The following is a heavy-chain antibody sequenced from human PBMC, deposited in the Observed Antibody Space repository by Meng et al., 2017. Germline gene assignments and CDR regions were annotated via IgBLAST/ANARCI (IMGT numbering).Heavy chain of an antibody. Sequence: GESLKISCAASGFTFSSYAMHWVRQAPGKGLEWVAVISYDGSNKYYADSVKGRFTISRDNSKNTLYLQMNSLRAEDTAVYYCARVANIVVVVAATGLDYWGQGTLVPVSS. CDR1: GFTFSSYA. J-gene: IGHJ4*02. V-gene: IGHV3-30*04. CDR3: ARVANIVVVVAATGLDY. D-gene: IGHD2-15*01. CDR2: ISYDGSNK.